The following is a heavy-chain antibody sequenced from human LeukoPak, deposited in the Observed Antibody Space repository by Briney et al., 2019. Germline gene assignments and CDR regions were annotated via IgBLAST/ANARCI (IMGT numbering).Heavy chain of an antibody. D-gene: IGHD3-22*01. V-gene: IGHV3-30*18. CDR3: AKGPSRYYYDSSGSNFDY. Sequence: GGSLRLSCAASGFTFSSYGMHWGRQAPGKGLEWVAVISYDGSNKYYADSVKGRFTISRDNSKNTLYLQMNSLRAEDTAVYYCAKGPSRYYYDSSGSNFDYWGQGTLVTVSS. CDR2: ISYDGSNK. J-gene: IGHJ4*02. CDR1: GFTFSSYG.